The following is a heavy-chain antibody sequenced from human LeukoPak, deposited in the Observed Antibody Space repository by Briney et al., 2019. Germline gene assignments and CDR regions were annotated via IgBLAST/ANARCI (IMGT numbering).Heavy chain of an antibody. Sequence: ASVKVSCKASGYTFTSYAMNWVRQDPGQGLEWMGWINTNTGNPTYAQGFTGRFVFSLDTSVSTAYLQISSLKAEDTAVYYCARALLWFGELLYYFDYWGQGTLVTVSS. CDR3: ARALLWFGELLYYFDY. D-gene: IGHD3-10*01. CDR1: GYTFTSYA. V-gene: IGHV7-4-1*02. J-gene: IGHJ4*02. CDR2: INTNTGNP.